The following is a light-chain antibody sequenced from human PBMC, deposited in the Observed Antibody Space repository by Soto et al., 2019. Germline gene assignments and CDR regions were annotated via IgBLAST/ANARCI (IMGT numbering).Light chain of an antibody. CDR3: EAWDDSLNGGV. Sequence: QSVLTQPPSASGTPGQRVTISCSGSSSNIGSNTVNWYQQLPGTAPKLLIYSNNQRPSGGPDRFSGSKSGTSASLAISGLESEDEADYYCEAWDDSLNGGVFGGGTKLTVL. J-gene: IGLJ3*02. CDR1: SSNIGSNT. CDR2: SNN. V-gene: IGLV1-44*01.